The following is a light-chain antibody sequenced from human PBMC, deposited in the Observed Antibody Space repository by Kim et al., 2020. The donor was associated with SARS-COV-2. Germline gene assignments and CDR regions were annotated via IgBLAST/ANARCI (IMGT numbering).Light chain of an antibody. V-gene: IGLV1-44*01. CDR2: LNS. Sequence: GQGVTISCSGSNSNLGSNTLNWYQQVPGTAPKLLIYLNSQRPSGVPDRFSGSKSGTSASLAISGLQSEDEADYYCATWDDSPDGPVFGGGTQLTVL. J-gene: IGLJ2*01. CDR1: NSNLGSNT. CDR3: ATWDDSPDGPV.